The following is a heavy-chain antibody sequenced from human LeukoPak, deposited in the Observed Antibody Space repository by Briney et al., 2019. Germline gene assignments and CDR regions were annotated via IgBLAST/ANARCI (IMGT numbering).Heavy chain of an antibody. V-gene: IGHV1-46*01. Sequence: ASVKVSCKASGYTFTSYYMHWVRQAPGQGLEWMGIINPSGGSTSYAQKFQGRVTMTRDMSTSTVYMELSSLRSEDTAVYYCARDINIAVAGYWGQGTLVTVSS. CDR3: ARDINIAVAGY. D-gene: IGHD6-19*01. CDR2: INPSGGST. CDR1: GYTFTSYY. J-gene: IGHJ4*02.